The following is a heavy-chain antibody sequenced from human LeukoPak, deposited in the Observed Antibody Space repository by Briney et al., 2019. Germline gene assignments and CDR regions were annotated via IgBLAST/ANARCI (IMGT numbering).Heavy chain of an antibody. J-gene: IGHJ4*02. CDR1: GFTFSSYG. D-gene: IGHD3-10*01. CDR2: ISGSGGST. CDR3: ATVKWFGESYYFDY. Sequence: GGSLRLSCAASGFTFSSYGMSWVRQAPGKGLEWVSAISGSGGSTYYADSVKGRFTISRDNSKNTLYLQMNSLRAEDTAVYYCATVKWFGESYYFDYWGQGTLVTVSS. V-gene: IGHV3-23*01.